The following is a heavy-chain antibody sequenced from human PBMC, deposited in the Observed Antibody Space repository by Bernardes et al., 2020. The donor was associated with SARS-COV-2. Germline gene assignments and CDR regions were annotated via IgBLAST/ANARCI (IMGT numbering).Heavy chain of an antibody. J-gene: IGHJ4*02. CDR2: ISSGGDTI. CDR1: GFIFTTYS. V-gene: IGHV3-48*01. Sequence: GGSLRLSCVGSGFIFTTYSMSWVRQAPGKGLEWLLFISSGGDTIHDADSVRGRFTVSRDDAKNSVYLQMNSLRAEGTAVYYCARGWRENSFDYWGQGALVTVSS. D-gene: IGHD2-15*01. CDR3: ARGWRENSFDY.